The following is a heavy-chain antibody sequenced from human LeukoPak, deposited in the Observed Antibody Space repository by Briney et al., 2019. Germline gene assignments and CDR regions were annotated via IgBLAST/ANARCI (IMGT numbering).Heavy chain of an antibody. V-gene: IGHV4-39*01. CDR2: IYYSGTT. CDR1: GGSFSSSDYY. D-gene: IGHD3-10*01. Sequence: SETLSLTCTVSGGSFSSSDYYWGWIRQPPGKGLEWIGSIYYSGTTYYNPSLKSRVTISVDTSKKQFSLKLRSVTAADTAVYYCARLGYYGSGSLIDYFDYWGQGTLVTVSS. J-gene: IGHJ4*02. CDR3: ARLGYYGSGSLIDYFDY.